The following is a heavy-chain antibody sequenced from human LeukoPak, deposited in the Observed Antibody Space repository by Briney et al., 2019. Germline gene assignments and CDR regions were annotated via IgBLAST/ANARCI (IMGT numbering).Heavy chain of an antibody. Sequence: ASVKVSCKASGYTFTSYYMHWVRQAPGQGLEWMGIINPSGGSTSYAQKFQGRVTMTRDMSTSTVYMELSSLRSEDTAVYYCAREYYYDSSGYLTLPGYWGQGTLVTVSS. CDR2: INPSGGST. CDR1: GYTFTSYY. V-gene: IGHV1-46*01. D-gene: IGHD3-22*01. J-gene: IGHJ4*02. CDR3: AREYYYDSSGYLTLPGY.